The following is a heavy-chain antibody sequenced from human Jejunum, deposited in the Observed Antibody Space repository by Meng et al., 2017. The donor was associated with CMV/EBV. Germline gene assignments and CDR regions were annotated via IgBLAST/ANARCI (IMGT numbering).Heavy chain of an antibody. J-gene: IGHJ4*02. D-gene: IGHD2-2*01. CDR1: STSS. Sequence: STSSMNWVRHAPGTGLEWISFISSSSGTIYYADSVKGRFTTSRDNAKNSLYLQMHSLRAEDTAVYYCAREGCTSTTCYPLSDVYLWGQGTLVTISS. V-gene: IGHV3-48*04. CDR3: AREGCTSTTCYPLSDVYL. CDR2: ISSSSGTI.